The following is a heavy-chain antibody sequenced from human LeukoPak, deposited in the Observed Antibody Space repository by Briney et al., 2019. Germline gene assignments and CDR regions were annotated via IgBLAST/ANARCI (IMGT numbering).Heavy chain of an antibody. CDR2: ISSSSSYI. J-gene: IGHJ6*02. V-gene: IGHV3-21*01. D-gene: IGHD6-13*01. CDR1: GFTFRSHS. CDR3: ARDVGPAAAGTIYGMDV. Sequence: GGSLRLSCAASGFTFRSHSMSWVRQGPGKGLEWVSSISSSSSYIYYADSVKGRFTISRDNAKNSLYLQMNSLRAEDTAVYYCARDVGPAAAGTIYGMDVWGQGTTVTVSS.